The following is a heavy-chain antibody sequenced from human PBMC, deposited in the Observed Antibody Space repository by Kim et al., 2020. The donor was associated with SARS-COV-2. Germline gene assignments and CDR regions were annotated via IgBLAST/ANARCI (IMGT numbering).Heavy chain of an antibody. CDR3: ARVGGIPLAAVDI. D-gene: IGHD1-26*01. Sequence: SETLSLTCTVSGASISNYDCSWIRQPAGKGLEWIGRFYTTGNTDYNPSLRSRVTMSVDTSRNQLFLKLSSATAADTAVYYCARVGGIPLAAVDIWGQGTLVTVSS. J-gene: IGHJ3*02. CDR1: GASISNYD. CDR2: FYTTGNT. V-gene: IGHV4-4*07.